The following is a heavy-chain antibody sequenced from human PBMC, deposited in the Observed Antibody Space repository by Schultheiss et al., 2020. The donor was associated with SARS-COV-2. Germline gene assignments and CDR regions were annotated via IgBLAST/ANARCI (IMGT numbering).Heavy chain of an antibody. CDR2: IEYSGST. Sequence: SETLSLTCTVSGDSISSYYWSWIRQPPGKGLVWIGYIEYSGSTTYNPSLKSRVTMSIDTSKNQFSLKLRSVTAADTAVYYCAREGGWFDPWGQGTLVTVAS. D-gene: IGHD3-16*01. CDR1: GDSISSYY. CDR3: AREGGWFDP. J-gene: IGHJ5*02. V-gene: IGHV4-59*01.